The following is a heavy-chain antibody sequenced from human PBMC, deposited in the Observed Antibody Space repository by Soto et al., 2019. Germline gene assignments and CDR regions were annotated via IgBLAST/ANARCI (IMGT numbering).Heavy chain of an antibody. D-gene: IGHD3-3*01. CDR3: ASDYDFWSGSPGWGHSYGMDV. Sequence: PGGSLRLSCAASAFTLSSYVMNWVRQAPGKGLEWDSSISSSSSYIYYADSVKGRFTISRDNAKNSLYLQMNSLRAEDTAVYYCASDYDFWSGSPGWGHSYGMDVWGQGTTVTVSS. V-gene: IGHV3-21*01. CDR2: ISSSSSYI. J-gene: IGHJ6*02. CDR1: AFTLSSYV.